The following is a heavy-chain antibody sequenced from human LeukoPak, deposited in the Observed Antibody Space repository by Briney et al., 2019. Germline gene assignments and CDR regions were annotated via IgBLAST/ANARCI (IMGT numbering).Heavy chain of an antibody. CDR3: AREQYYYDSSGYYPFRYYYGMDV. D-gene: IGHD3-22*01. V-gene: IGHV1-46*01. J-gene: IGHJ6*02. CDR2: INPSGGST. Sequence: GASVKVSCKASGYTFTGYYMHWVRQAPGQGLEWMGIINPSGGSTSYAQKFQGRVTMTGDTSTSTVYMELSSLRSEDTAVYYCAREQYYYDSSGYYPFRYYYGMDVWGQGTTVTVSS. CDR1: GYTFTGYY.